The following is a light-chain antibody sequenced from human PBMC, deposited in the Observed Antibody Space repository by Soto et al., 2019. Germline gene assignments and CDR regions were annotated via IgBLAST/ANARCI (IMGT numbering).Light chain of an antibody. V-gene: IGLV2-14*01. J-gene: IGLJ1*01. CDR1: SSDIGGYNY. CDR2: EVS. CDR3: CSKTSSITHV. Sequence: QSVLTQPASVSGSPGQSITISCTGTSSDIGGYNYVSWYQQHPGEAPKLVIYEVSNRPSGVSNRSSGSKSGNTASLTISGLQADDEADYYCCSKTSSITHVFGSGTKLTVL.